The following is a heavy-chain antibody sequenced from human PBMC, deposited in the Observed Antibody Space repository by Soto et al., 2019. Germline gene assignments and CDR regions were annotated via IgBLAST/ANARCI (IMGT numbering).Heavy chain of an antibody. J-gene: IGHJ1*01. CDR3: VKDESINWYSGHFRH. CDR2: INWNSGSI. V-gene: IGHV3-9*01. CDR1: GFTFDDYA. Sequence: EVQLVESGGGLVQPGRSLRLSCAASGFTFDDYAMHWVRQVPGKGLEWVSGINWNSGSIGYGDSVKGRFAISRDNAKNSLHLQMNSLSAADTALYYCVKDESINWYSGHFRHWGQGTLVTVSS. D-gene: IGHD6-13*01.